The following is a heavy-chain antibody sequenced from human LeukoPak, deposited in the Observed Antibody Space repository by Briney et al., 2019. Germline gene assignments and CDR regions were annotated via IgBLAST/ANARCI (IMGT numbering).Heavy chain of an antibody. CDR3: ARSHSSGWYVGYFQH. V-gene: IGHV3-64*01. Sequence: PGGSLRLSCAASGFTFSSYAMHWVRQAPGKGLEYVSAISSNGGSTYYANSVKGRFTISRDNSKNTLYLQMGSLRAEGMAVYYCARSHSSGWYVGYFQHWGQGTLVTVSS. CDR1: GFTFSSYA. D-gene: IGHD6-19*01. CDR2: ISSNGGST. J-gene: IGHJ1*01.